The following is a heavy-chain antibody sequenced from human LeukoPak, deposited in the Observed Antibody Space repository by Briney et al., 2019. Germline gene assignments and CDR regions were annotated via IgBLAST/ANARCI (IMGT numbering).Heavy chain of an antibody. J-gene: IGHJ4*02. CDR2: ISGSGSST. D-gene: IGHD6-19*01. CDR1: GFTVSNYA. Sequence: GGSLRLSCAASGFTVSNYAMNWVRQAPGKGLEWVSAISGSGSSTFYADSVKGWFTISRDNSKNTLFLQMNSLRAEDTAVYYCAKDRTPVAGYFDYWGQGALVTVSS. CDR3: AKDRTPVAGYFDY. V-gene: IGHV3-23*01.